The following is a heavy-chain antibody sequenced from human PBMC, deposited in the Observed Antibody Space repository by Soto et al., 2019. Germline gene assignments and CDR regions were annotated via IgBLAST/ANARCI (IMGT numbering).Heavy chain of an antibody. D-gene: IGHD1-26*01. CDR1: GNRLMSND. V-gene: IGHV1-8*01. J-gene: IGHJ5*02. CDR2: MNPNSGNT. Sequence: ASVKVSWKACGNRLMSNDINWVRQATGQGLEWMGWMNPNSGNTGYAQKFQGRITMTRNTSINTAYMELSSLRSEDTAVYYCPRGWTGGSYARTGFDPWG. CDR3: PRGWTGGSYARTGFDP.